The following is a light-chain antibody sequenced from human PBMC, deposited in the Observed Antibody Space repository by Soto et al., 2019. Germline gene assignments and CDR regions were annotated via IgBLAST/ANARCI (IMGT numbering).Light chain of an antibody. CDR2: GAS. CDR3: QQRSNWPPIT. J-gene: IGKJ5*01. V-gene: IGKV3-15*01. Sequence: EIVMAQSPVTLSVSPGGRATLCCRAGQSVSSNLARYQQKPGQAPRLLIYGASTRATGIPARFTGSGSGTEFTLTISSLEPEDFAVYYCQQRSNWPPITFGQGTRLEIK. CDR1: QSVSSN.